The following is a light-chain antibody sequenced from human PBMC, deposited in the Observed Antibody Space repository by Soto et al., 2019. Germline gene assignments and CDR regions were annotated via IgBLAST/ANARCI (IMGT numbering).Light chain of an antibody. CDR2: DVT. CDR1: SSDVGGYNY. J-gene: IGLJ1*01. Sequence: QSALTQPPSVSGSPGQSVAISCTGTSSDVGGYNYVSWYQQHPGKAPRLMIYDVTKRPSGVPDRFSGSKSGNTASLTVSGLHAEDEADYYCPSYAGSEAYVFGSGTKLTVL. CDR3: PSYAGSEAYV. V-gene: IGLV2-8*01.